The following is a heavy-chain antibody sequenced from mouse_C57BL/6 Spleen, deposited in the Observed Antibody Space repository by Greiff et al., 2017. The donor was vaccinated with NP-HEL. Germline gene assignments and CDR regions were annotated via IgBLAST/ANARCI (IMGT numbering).Heavy chain of an antibody. Sequence: QVQLKESGPGLVQPSQSLSITCTVSGFSLTSYGVHWVRQSPGKGLEWLGVIWSGGSTDYNAAFISRLSISKDNSKSQVFFKMNSLQADDTAIYYCARSYAYYSNYVGAMDYWGQGTSVTVSS. CDR3: ARSYAYYSNYVGAMDY. CDR2: IWSGGST. CDR1: GFSLTSYG. D-gene: IGHD2-5*01. V-gene: IGHV2-2*01. J-gene: IGHJ4*01.